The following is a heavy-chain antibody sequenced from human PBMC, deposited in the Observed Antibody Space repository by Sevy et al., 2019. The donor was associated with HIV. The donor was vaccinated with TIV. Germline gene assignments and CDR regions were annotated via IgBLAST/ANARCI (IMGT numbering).Heavy chain of an antibody. Sequence: GGSLRLSCAASGFTFSNAWMSWVRQAPGKGLEWVGRIKSKTDGGTTVYAAPVKGRFTISRDDSKNTLYLQMNSLKTEDTAVYYCTTGASDYDFWSGPFDGMDVWGQGTTVTVSS. CDR2: IKSKTDGGTT. D-gene: IGHD3-3*01. V-gene: IGHV3-15*01. CDR1: GFTFSNAW. J-gene: IGHJ6*02. CDR3: TTGASDYDFWSGPFDGMDV.